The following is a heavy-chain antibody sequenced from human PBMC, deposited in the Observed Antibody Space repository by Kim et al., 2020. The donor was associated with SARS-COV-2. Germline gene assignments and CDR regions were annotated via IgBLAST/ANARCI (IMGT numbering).Heavy chain of an antibody. CDR1: GGTFSSYA. J-gene: IGHJ6*03. V-gene: IGHV1-69*13. Sequence: SVKVSCKASGGTFSSYAISWVRQAPGQGLEWMGGIIPIFGTANYAQKFQGRVTITADESTSTAYMELSSLRSEDTAVYYCARDPSNIPYYYYMDVWGKGTTVTVSS. CDR3: ARDPSNIPYYYYMDV. CDR2: IIPIFGTA.